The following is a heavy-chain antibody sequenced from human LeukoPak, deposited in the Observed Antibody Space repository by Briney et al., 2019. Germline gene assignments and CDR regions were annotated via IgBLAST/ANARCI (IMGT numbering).Heavy chain of an antibody. D-gene: IGHD3-10*01. V-gene: IGHV3-23*01. J-gene: IGHJ4*02. CDR3: AGLMSSYYGSGSYYWDYFDY. Sequence: GGTLRLSCAASGFTFSSYGMSWVRQAPGKGLEWVSAISGSGGSTYYADSVKGRFTISRDNSKNTLYLQMNSLRAEDTAVYYCAGLMSSYYGSGSYYWDYFDYWGQGTLVTVSS. CDR1: GFTFSSYG. CDR2: ISGSGGST.